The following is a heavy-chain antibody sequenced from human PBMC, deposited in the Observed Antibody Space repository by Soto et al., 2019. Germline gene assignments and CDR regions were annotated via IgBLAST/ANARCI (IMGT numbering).Heavy chain of an antibody. D-gene: IGHD4-4*01. Sequence: GGSLRLSCAASGFTFSSYSMNWVRQAPGKGLEWVSYISSSSSTIYYADSVKGRFTISRDNAKNSLYLQMNSLRAEDTAVYYCARALTSTDTVTTDFWGQGTLVTVSS. CDR3: ARALTSTDTVTTDF. CDR2: ISSSSSTI. V-gene: IGHV3-48*01. CDR1: GFTFSSYS. J-gene: IGHJ4*02.